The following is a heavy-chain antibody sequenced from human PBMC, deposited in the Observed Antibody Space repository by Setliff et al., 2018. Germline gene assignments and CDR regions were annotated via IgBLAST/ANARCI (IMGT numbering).Heavy chain of an antibody. J-gene: IGHJ4*02. CDR3: AKDRVNDGIWDFDS. Sequence: LSLSCAASGFTFRDYSLTWVRQAPGKGLEWVSGIDQASHPYYPDSMKGRFAISRDNSRNTISLQINDLRAEDTATYYCAKDRVNDGIWDFDSWGQGLLVTVSS. CDR1: GFTFRDYS. CDR2: IDQASHP. V-gene: IGHV3-53*01. D-gene: IGHD1-20*01.